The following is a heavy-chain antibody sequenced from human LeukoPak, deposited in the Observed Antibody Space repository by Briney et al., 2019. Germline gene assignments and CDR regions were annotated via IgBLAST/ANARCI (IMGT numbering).Heavy chain of an antibody. J-gene: IGHJ4*02. D-gene: IGHD6-13*01. CDR1: GFTFDDYA. CDR2: ISWNSGSI. V-gene: IGHV3-9*01. Sequence: PGGSLRLSCAASGFTFDDYAMHWVQHAPGKGLEWVSGISWNSGSIGYADSVKGRFTISRDNAKNSLYLQMNSLRAEDTALYYCAKEDAAALDYWGQGTLVTVSS. CDR3: AKEDAAALDY.